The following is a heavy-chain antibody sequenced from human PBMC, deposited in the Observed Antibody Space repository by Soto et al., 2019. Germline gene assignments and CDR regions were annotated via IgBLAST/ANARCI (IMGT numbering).Heavy chain of an antibody. CDR3: ARLGMVYYYYGMDV. V-gene: IGHV4-39*01. CDR1: GGSISSSSYY. Sequence: SETLSLTCTVSGGSISSSSYYWGWIRQPPGKGLEWIGSIYYSGSTYYNPSLKSRVTISVDTSKNQFSLKLSSVTAADTAVYYCARLGMVYYYYGMDVWGQGTTVTVSS. D-gene: IGHD7-27*01. J-gene: IGHJ6*02. CDR2: IYYSGST.